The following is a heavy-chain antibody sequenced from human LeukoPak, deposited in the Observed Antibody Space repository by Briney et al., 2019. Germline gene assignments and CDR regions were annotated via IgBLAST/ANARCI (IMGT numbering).Heavy chain of an antibody. D-gene: IGHD3-3*01. CDR1: GFTFSSYA. V-gene: IGHV3-23*01. Sequence: GGSLRLSCAASGFTFSSYAMSWVRQAPGKGLECISGFSGSGGSTYYADSVKGRFTISRDNSKNMLYLQMNSLRAEDTAVYYCAKGGGYYDSPGFQYWGQGILVTVSS. CDR2: FSGSGGST. J-gene: IGHJ4*02. CDR3: AKGGGYYDSPGFQY.